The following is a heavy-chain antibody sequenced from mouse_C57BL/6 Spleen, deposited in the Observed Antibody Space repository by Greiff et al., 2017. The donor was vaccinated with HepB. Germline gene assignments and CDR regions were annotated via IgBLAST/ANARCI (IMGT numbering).Heavy chain of an antibody. CDR1: GFTFSDYY. J-gene: IGHJ2*01. CDR2: INYDGSST. Sequence: EVQLVESEGGLVQPGSSMKLSCTASGFTFSDYYMAWVRQVPEKGLEWVANINYDGSSTYYLDSLKSRFIISRDNAKNILYLQMSSLKSEDTATYYCAREGDYLFDYWGQGTTLTVSS. V-gene: IGHV5-16*01. CDR3: AREGDYLFDY. D-gene: IGHD2-4*01.